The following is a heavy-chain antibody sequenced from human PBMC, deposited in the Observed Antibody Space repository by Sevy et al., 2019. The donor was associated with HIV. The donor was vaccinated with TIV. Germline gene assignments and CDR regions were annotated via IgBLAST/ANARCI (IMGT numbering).Heavy chain of an antibody. CDR2: ISSSGSTI. V-gene: IGHV3-48*03. J-gene: IGHJ6*02. CDR3: ARDRQGSGWYTRPNYYYGMDV. D-gene: IGHD6-19*01. Sequence: GGSLRLSCAASGFTFSSYEMNWVRQAPGKGLEWVSYISSSGSTIYYADSVKGRFTISRDKAKNSLYLQMNSLRAEDTAVYYCARDRQGSGWYTRPNYYYGMDVWGQGTTVTVSS. CDR1: GFTFSSYE.